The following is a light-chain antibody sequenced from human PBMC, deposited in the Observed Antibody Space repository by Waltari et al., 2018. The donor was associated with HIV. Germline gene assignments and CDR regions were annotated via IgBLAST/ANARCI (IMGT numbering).Light chain of an antibody. CDR2: DDS. Sequence: SYVLTQPPSVSVAPGKTARITCGGNNLGRKRVYWYQQKPGQAPVLVIYDDSDRPSGIPERFSGSNSGNTATLTINRVEAGDEADYYCQVWDSSSDHWVFGGGTKLTVL. CDR1: NLGRKR. J-gene: IGLJ3*02. V-gene: IGLV3-21*04. CDR3: QVWDSSSDHWV.